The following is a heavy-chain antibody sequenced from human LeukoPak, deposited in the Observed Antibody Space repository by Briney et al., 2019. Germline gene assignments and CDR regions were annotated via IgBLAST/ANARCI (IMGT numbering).Heavy chain of an antibody. D-gene: IGHD2-15*01. CDR1: GFSISAYW. J-gene: IGHJ4*02. V-gene: IGHV3-7*01. Sequence: GGSLRLSSAASGFSISAYWMTWVRQAPGTGLEWVANINPAGTETYYVDPVKGRFTISRDNAKNLLYLQMNSLRAEDTAVYYCARFGYVAAVDLWGQGTLVTVSS. CDR2: INPAGTET. CDR3: ARFGYVAAVDL.